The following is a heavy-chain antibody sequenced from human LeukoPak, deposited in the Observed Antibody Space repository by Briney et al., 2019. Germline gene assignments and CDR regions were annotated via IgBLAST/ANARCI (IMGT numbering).Heavy chain of an antibody. J-gene: IGHJ6*03. D-gene: IGHD3-3*01. V-gene: IGHV4-34*01. Sequence: SETLSLTCAVYGGSFSNYYWSWIRQPPGKGLEWIGEINHSGSTNYNPSLKSRVTISVDTSKNQFSLKLSSVTAADTAVYYCARDQFLYYYYYMDVWGKGTTVTISS. CDR2: INHSGST. CDR1: GGSFSNYY. CDR3: ARDQFLYYYYYMDV.